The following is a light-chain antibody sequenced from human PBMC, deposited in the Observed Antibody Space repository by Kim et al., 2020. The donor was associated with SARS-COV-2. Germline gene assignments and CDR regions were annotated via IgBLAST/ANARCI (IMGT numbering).Light chain of an antibody. CDR1: QSVSSN. V-gene: IGKV3-15*01. CDR2: GSS. CDR3: QQYNDWPLA. Sequence: EIVMTQSPATLSVSPGERATLSCRASQSVSSNLAWYQQKPGQAPRLLIYGSSTRATGIPDRFSGSGSGTEFTLTISSLQSEDSAVYYCQQYNDWPLAFGGGTKVDIK. J-gene: IGKJ4*01.